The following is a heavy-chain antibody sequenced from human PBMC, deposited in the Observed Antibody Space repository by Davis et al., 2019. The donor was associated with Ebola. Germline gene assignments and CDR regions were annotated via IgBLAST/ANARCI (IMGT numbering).Heavy chain of an antibody. J-gene: IGHJ4*02. D-gene: IGHD4-17*01. Sequence: PGGSLRLSCAASGFTFSSYWMHWVRHAPGKGLVWVSRINSDGSSTSYADSVKGRFTISRDNAKNTLYLQMNSLRAEDTAVYYCARAEYGDRGKFDYWGQGTLVTVSS. CDR3: ARAEYGDRGKFDY. CDR2: INSDGSST. V-gene: IGHV3-74*01. CDR1: GFTFSSYW.